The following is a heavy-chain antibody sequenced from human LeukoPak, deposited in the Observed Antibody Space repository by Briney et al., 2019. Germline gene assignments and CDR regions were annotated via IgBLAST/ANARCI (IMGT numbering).Heavy chain of an antibody. CDR1: GGTFSSYA. V-gene: IGHV1-69*13. J-gene: IGHJ6*02. D-gene: IGHD5-12*01. Sequence: ASVKVSCKASGGTFSSYAISWVRQAPGLGLEWMGGIIPIFGSANYAQKFQGRITITADESTSTAYMELSSLRSEDTAVYYCAGIVATGNYYGMDVWGQGTTVTVSS. CDR3: AGIVATGNYYGMDV. CDR2: IIPIFGSA.